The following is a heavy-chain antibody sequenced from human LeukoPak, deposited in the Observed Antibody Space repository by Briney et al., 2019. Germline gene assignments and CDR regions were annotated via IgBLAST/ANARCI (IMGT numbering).Heavy chain of an antibody. CDR1: GYTFTSYD. CDR3: ARARGGPYYYDI. J-gene: IGHJ3*02. CDR2: MNPNSGNT. Sequence: ASVKVSCKASGYTFTSYDINWVRQATGQGLEWMGWMNPNSGNTGYAQKLQGRVTMTTDTSTSTAYMELRSLRSDDTAVYYCARARGGPYYYDIWGQGTMVTVSS. D-gene: IGHD3-22*01. V-gene: IGHV1-8*01.